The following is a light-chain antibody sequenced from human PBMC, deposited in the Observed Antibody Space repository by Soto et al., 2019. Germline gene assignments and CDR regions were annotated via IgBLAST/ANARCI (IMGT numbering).Light chain of an antibody. V-gene: IGKV4-1*01. CDR2: WAS. J-gene: IGKJ1*01. CDR1: QSVLYSSNNQNY. CDR3: QQYDNTVRT. Sequence: DIVMTQSPDSLAVSLGERATINCKSSQSVLYSSNNQNYLAWYQQKPGQPPTLLIYWASTRASGVPDRFSGSGYGTDFTLTISSLQAEDVAVYYCQQYDNTVRTFGKGTKFEIK.